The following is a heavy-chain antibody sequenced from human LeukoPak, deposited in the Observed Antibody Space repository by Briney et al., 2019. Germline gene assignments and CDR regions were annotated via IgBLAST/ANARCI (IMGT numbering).Heavy chain of an antibody. CDR1: GGSISSSSYY. V-gene: IGHV4-39*01. D-gene: IGHD6-13*01. CDR2: IYYSGST. Sequence: PSETLSLTCTVSGGSISSSSYYWGWIRQPPGKGLERIGSIYYSGSTYYNPSLKSRVTISVDTSKNQFSLKLSSVTAADTAVYYCARQSSSWYTAYNWFDPWGQGTLVTVSS. J-gene: IGHJ5*02. CDR3: ARQSSSWYTAYNWFDP.